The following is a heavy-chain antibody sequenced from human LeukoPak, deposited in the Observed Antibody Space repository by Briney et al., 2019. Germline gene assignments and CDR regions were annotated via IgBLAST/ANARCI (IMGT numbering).Heavy chain of an antibody. CDR1: GFTFSNYG. D-gene: IGHD1-26*01. CDR2: ISNDGSNQ. Sequence: GGSLRLSCAASGFTFSNYGMHWVRQAPGKGLEWVALISNDGSNQYYADSVKGRFTISRDNSKNTLYLQMNSLRAEDTAVYYCAKDLTAVRGGSYYFDYWGQGTLVTVSS. CDR3: AKDLTAVRGGSYYFDY. V-gene: IGHV3-30*18. J-gene: IGHJ4*02.